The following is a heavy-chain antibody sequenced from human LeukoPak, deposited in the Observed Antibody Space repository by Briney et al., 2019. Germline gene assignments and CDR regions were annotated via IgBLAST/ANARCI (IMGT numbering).Heavy chain of an antibody. Sequence: PGGSLRLSCAASGFAFSTNAMSWVRQAPGKGLEWVSAISDSGYSTYYADPVKGRFTISRDNSKSTLYLQMDSLRAEDTAIYYCAKVYDYYYYGMDVWGQGTTATVSS. J-gene: IGHJ6*02. CDR1: GFAFSTNA. V-gene: IGHV3-23*01. CDR2: ISDSGYST. D-gene: IGHD5/OR15-5a*01. CDR3: AKVYDYYYYGMDV.